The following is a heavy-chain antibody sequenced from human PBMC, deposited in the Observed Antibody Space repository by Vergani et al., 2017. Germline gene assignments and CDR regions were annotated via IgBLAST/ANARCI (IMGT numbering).Heavy chain of an antibody. V-gene: IGHV3-30*02. CDR3: AKADITSYDY. Sequence: VQLLESGGGLVQPGGSLRLSCAASGFTFSSYGMHWVRQAPGKGLERVAFIRYDGSNKYYADSVKGRFTISRDNSKNTLYLQMNSLRAEDTAVYYCAKADITSYDYWGQGTLVTVSS. CDR1: GFTFSSYG. J-gene: IGHJ4*02. CDR2: IRYDGSNK. D-gene: IGHD3-10*01.